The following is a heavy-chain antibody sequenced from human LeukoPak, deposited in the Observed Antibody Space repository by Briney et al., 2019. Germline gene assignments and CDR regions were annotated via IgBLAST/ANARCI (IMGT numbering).Heavy chain of an antibody. V-gene: IGHV3-11*04. CDR3: ATGKVGPYYYYMDV. D-gene: IGHD1-26*01. CDR2: ISSPGTTT. Sequence: PGGSLRLSCAASGFTFSDYYMSWIRQAPGKVLEWVSHISSPGTTTLYADSVKGRFTISRDNAKNSLHLQMNTLRADDTAVYYCATGKVGPYYYYMDVWGKGTTVTVSS. J-gene: IGHJ6*03. CDR1: GFTFSDYY.